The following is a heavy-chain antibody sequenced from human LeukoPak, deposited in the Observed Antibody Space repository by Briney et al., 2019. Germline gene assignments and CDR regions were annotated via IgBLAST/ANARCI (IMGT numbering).Heavy chain of an antibody. J-gene: IGHJ4*02. CDR2: IYYSGST. Sequence: SETLSLTCTVSGGSISSSSYYWGWIRQPPGKGLEWIGSIYYSGSTYYNPSLKSRVTISVDTSKNQFSLKLSPVTAADTAVYYCARDLVDTVMSHLVLFDYWGQGTLVTVSS. CDR3: ARDLVDTVMSHLVLFDY. V-gene: IGHV4-39*07. D-gene: IGHD5-18*01. CDR1: GGSISSSSYY.